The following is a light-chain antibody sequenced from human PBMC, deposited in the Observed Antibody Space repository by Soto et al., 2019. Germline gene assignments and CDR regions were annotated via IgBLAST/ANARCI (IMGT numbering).Light chain of an antibody. CDR1: QSVGTN. J-gene: IGKJ4*01. CDR3: QQYSKGPVP. Sequence: VMRQSPATLSVSPGERITLSCRATQSVGTNLAWYQQKPGQAPRLLMNKTSTRATGIPDRFSGSGSGTEFPHTISSLQHEDIAVYYCQQYSKGPVPFGGGPTVEIK. V-gene: IGKV3-15*01. CDR2: KTS.